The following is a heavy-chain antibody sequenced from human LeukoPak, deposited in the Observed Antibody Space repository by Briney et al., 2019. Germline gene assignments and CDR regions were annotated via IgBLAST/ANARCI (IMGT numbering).Heavy chain of an antibody. J-gene: IGHJ6*03. D-gene: IGHD3-10*01. Sequence: GGSPRLSCAASGFTVSSNYMSWVRQAPGKGLEWVSVSYSGGSTYYADSVKGRFTISRDNSKNTLYLQMNSLRAEDTAVYYCASGSGSYRTPYYYMDVWGTGTTVTVSS. CDR2: SYSGGST. CDR3: ASGSGSYRTPYYYMDV. V-gene: IGHV3-53*01. CDR1: GFTVSSNY.